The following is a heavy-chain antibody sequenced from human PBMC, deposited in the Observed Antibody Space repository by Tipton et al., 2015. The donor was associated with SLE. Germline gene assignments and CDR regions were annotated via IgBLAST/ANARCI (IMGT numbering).Heavy chain of an antibody. CDR2: ISAYNGNT. Sequence: QLVQSGVEVKKPGASVRVSCKASGYTFTTYGISWVRQAPGQGLEWMGWISAYNGNTNYAQKLQGRVTMTTDTSTNTAYMELRSLRSDDTAVYYFALTVLGGGGYCSGGSCYSGDYWGQGTLVTVSS. V-gene: IGHV1-18*01. D-gene: IGHD2-15*01. J-gene: IGHJ4*02. CDR3: ALTVLGGGGYCSGGSCYSGDY. CDR1: GYTFTTYG.